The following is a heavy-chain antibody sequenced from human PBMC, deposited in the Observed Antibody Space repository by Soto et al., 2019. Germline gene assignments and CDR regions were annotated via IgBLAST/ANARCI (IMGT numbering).Heavy chain of an antibody. Sequence: EVQLVESGGGLAQPGGSLRLSCAASGFTFSGYSMNWVRQAPGKRLEWISYISSGSSYIYYADSLKGRFTISRDNAKSSLYLQMNSLRAEDTAVYYCALGEMATVPFDYWGQGTLVTVSS. J-gene: IGHJ4*02. CDR1: GFTFSGYS. CDR3: ALGEMATVPFDY. CDR2: ISSGSSYI. D-gene: IGHD4-4*01. V-gene: IGHV3-21*05.